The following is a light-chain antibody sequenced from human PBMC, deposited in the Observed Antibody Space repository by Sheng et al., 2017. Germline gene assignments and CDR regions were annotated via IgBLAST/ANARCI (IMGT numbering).Light chain of an antibody. CDR1: QSVGTN. Sequence: EIVMTQSPATLSVSPGERATLSCRASQSVGTNLAWYQQKPGQAPRVLIYGVSARAPGIPARFSGSGSATQFTLTISSLQSEDFAVYYCQQYNNWPPIFTFGPGTK. J-gene: IGKJ3*01. V-gene: IGKV3-15*01. CDR2: GVS. CDR3: QQYNNWPPIFT.